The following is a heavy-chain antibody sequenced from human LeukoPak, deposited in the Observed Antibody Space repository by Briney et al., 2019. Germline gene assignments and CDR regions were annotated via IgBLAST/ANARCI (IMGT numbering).Heavy chain of an antibody. J-gene: IGHJ4*02. CDR2: IDPGDSFT. V-gene: IGHV5-10-1*01. Sequence: KPGESLRISCKGSGYSFSSYWISWVRQVPGKGLEWMGRIDPGDSFTKYRPSLEGRVTISADKSLSTVYLQWGSLKASDTAIYYCARDGGGVSSWVSHWGQGTLVTVSS. CDR1: GYSFSSYW. CDR3: ARDGGGVSSWVSH. D-gene: IGHD2-8*02.